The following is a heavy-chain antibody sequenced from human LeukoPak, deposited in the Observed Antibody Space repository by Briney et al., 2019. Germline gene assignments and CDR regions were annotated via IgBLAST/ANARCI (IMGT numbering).Heavy chain of an antibody. CDR2: IWYDGSNK. CDR1: GFTFSSYA. J-gene: IGHJ4*02. CDR3: ARYGETKRFDY. D-gene: IGHD4-17*01. V-gene: IGHV3-33*08. Sequence: QPGGSLRLSCAASGFTFSSYAMHWVRQPPGKGLEWVAVIWYDGSNKYYADSVKGRFTISRDNSKNTMSLQMNTLRAEDTAVYYCARYGETKRFDYWGQGILVTVSS.